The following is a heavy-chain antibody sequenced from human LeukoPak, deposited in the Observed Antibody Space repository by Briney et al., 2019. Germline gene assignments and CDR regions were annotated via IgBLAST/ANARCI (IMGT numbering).Heavy chain of an antibody. D-gene: IGHD6-19*01. CDR2: ISTSGGST. CDR3: AKDGPSVTGTGWYFDL. Sequence: GGSLRFSCAASGFTFSSYALTWVRQVPGKGLEWVSHISTSGGSTVYADSVKGRFTISRDNSKSTLYLQMNSLRAEDTAVYYCAKDGPSVTGTGWYFDLWGRGTLVAVSS. V-gene: IGHV3-23*01. CDR1: GFTFSSYA. J-gene: IGHJ2*01.